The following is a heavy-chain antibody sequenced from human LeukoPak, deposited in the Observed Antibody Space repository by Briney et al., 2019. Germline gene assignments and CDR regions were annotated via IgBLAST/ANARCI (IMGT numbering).Heavy chain of an antibody. Sequence: ASVKVSCKTSANTFSNYGISWVRQAPGQGLEWMGWISADNGNTNYAQKFHGRVTMTTDTSTRTAYMELRSLRSDDTAVYYCARDSMPTRGVRRGFDPWGQGTLVTVSS. D-gene: IGHD3-10*01. CDR1: ANTFSNYG. J-gene: IGHJ5*02. CDR3: ARDSMPTRGVRRGFDP. CDR2: ISADNGNT. V-gene: IGHV1-18*01.